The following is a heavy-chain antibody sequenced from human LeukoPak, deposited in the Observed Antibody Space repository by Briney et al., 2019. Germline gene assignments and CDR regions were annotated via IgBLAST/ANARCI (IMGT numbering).Heavy chain of an antibody. CDR2: IYTSGST. CDR1: GGSISSGSYY. V-gene: IGHV4-61*02. D-gene: IGHD6-13*01. J-gene: IGHJ3*02. CDR3: ARDPPGYSSSWHAFEI. Sequence: SETLSLTCSVSGGSISSGSYYWSWIRQPAGKGLEWIGRIYTSGSTNYSPSLKSRVTISVDASKNQFSLKLISVTAADTAVYYCARDPPGYSSSWHAFEIWGQGTMVTVSS.